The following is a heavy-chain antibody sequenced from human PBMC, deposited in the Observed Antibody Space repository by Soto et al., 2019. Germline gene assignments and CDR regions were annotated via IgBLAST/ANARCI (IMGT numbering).Heavy chain of an antibody. CDR3: AKGDGASYCSSSSCSIDY. J-gene: IGHJ4*02. CDR1: RFTFDDYT. D-gene: IGHD2-2*01. Sequence: GGSLRLSCAASRFTFDDYTMHWVRQGPGKGLEWVSLISWDGSSPYYADSVKGRFTISRDNSKNSLYLEMNSLRTGDTALYYCAKGDGASYCSSSSCSIDYWGQGTLVTVSS. CDR2: ISWDGSSP. V-gene: IGHV3-43*01.